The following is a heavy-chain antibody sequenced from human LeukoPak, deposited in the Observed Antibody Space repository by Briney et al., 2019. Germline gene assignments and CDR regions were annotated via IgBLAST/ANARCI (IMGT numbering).Heavy chain of an antibody. V-gene: IGHV3-53*01. Sequence: PGGSLRLSCAASGFTVSSNFLSWVRQPPGKGLEWVSDIYSGGSTYYADSVKGRFAISRDNSKSTLWLQMNSLRADDTAIYYCARDVEARISAAGTFDYWGQGSLVTVSS. CDR3: ARDVEARISAAGTFDY. CDR1: GFTVSSNF. CDR2: IYSGGST. J-gene: IGHJ4*02. D-gene: IGHD6-13*01.